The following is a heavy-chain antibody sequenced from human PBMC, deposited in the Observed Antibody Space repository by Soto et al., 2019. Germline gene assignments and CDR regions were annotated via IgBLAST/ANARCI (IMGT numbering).Heavy chain of an antibody. D-gene: IGHD3-10*01. CDR1: GGTFSSYA. CDR2: IIPIFGTA. Sequence: GASVKVSCKASGGTFSSYAISWVRQAPGQGLEWMGGIIPIFGTANYAQKFQGRVTITADEFTSTAYMELSSLRSEDTAVYYCAQSKGFGELSHTKDSYYYYYYGMDVWGQGTTVTVSS. CDR3: AQSKGFGELSHTKDSYYYYYYGMDV. V-gene: IGHV1-69*13. J-gene: IGHJ6*02.